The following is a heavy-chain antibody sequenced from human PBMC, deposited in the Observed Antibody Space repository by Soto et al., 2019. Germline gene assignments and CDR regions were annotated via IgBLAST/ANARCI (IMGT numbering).Heavy chain of an antibody. Sequence: QVQLVQSGAEVKKPGASVKVSCKASGYTFTSYGISWVRQAPGQGLEWMGWISAYNGNTNYSQKLQGRVTMTTDTATSTANMELRILSSDDTAVYYCSREGDCSGGSYPPYAFDIWGQGTMVTVSS. CDR3: SREGDCSGGSYPPYAFDI. CDR1: GYTFTSYG. V-gene: IGHV1-18*01. D-gene: IGHD2-15*01. CDR2: ISAYNGNT. J-gene: IGHJ3*02.